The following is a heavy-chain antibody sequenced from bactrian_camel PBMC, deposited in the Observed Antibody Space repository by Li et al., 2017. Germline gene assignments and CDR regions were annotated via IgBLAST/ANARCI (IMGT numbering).Heavy chain of an antibody. V-gene: IGHV3S26*01. D-gene: IGHD5*01. CDR2: IDSDGNT. J-gene: IGHJ7*01. Sequence: HVQLVESGGDSVQAGGSLRLSCAVSGVSRSSYSSYCMGWFRQAPGKEREGVAAIDSDGNTSYADSVKGRFTISQDNAKNTLYLQMNSLKPEDTAVYYCATEGSRLGNPNGLGRWASMDYWGKGTQVTVS. CDR1: GVSRSSYSSYC.